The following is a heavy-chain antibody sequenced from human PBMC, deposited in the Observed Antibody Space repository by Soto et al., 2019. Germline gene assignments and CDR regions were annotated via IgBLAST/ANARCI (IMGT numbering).Heavy chain of an antibody. Sequence: PSETLSLTCTVSGGSISSSSYYWGWIRQPPGKGLEWIGSIYYSGSTYYNPSLKSRVTISVDTSKNQFSLKLSSVTAADTAVYYWGSPKIALYIGSAPGGRETLVT. J-gene: IGHJ4*02. D-gene: IGHD3-3*01. V-gene: IGHV4-39*01. CDR3: GSPKIALYIGSAP. CDR1: GGSISSSSYY. CDR2: IYYSGST.